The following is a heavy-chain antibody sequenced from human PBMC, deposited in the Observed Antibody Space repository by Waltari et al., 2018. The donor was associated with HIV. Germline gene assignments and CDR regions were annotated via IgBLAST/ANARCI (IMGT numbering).Heavy chain of an antibody. J-gene: IGHJ4*02. CDR1: GLLVSDYT. V-gene: IGHV3-30-3*01. Sequence: QVQLVESGGGVVQPGRSLRLSCAASGLLVSDYTMHWVRQAPGKGLEGVAVISKAGTKKYYADSVKGRFTISRDNSNNARYLQMNSLTVEDTAVYYCARGIYCGSDCYSGLDSWGQGSLVTVSS. CDR2: ISKAGTKK. CDR3: ARGIYCGSDCYSGLDS. D-gene: IGHD2-21*02.